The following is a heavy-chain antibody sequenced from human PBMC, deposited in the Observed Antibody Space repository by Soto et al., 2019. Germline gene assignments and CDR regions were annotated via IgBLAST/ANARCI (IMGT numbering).Heavy chain of an antibody. V-gene: IGHV5-10-1*01. J-gene: IGHJ4*02. CDR3: PRQIYDPDGPPNFQNYFGS. Sequence: GESLKISCKGSGYSFAGYWITWLRQMPGKXLEWMGRLDPSDSQTYYSPAFRGHVTISAAKSITTVFLQWSSLRASDTAMYYCPRQIYDPDGPPNFQNYFGSWGKGTLGAVAS. D-gene: IGHD2-8*01. CDR1: GYSFAGYW. CDR2: LDPSDSQT.